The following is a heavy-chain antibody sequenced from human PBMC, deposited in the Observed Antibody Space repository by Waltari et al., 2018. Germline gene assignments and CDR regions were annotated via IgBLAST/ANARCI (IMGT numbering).Heavy chain of an antibody. CDR1: GYTFTGYY. CDR3: ARAGIVVVPAAILFDY. Sequence: QVQLVQSGAEVKKPGASVKVSCKASGYTFTGYYMHWVRQAPGQGLEWMGWINPNRGGTNYAQKFQGRVTMTRDTSISTAYMELSRLRSDDTAVYYCARAGIVVVPAAILFDYWGQGTLVTVSS. CDR2: INPNRGGT. J-gene: IGHJ4*02. D-gene: IGHD2-2*01. V-gene: IGHV1-2*02.